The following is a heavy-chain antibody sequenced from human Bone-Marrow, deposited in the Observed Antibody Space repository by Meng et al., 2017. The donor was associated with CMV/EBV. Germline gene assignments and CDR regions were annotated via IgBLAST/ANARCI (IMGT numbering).Heavy chain of an antibody. CDR2: ISAYNGNT. CDR3: ARYLLPAAIPVEGNWFDP. Sequence: ASVKVSCKASGYTFTSYGISWVRQAPGQGLEWMGWISAYNGNTNYAQKLQGRVTMTTDTSTSTAYMELRSLRSDDTAVYYCARYLLPAAIPVEGNWFDPWGQGTLVPRLL. V-gene: IGHV1-18*01. D-gene: IGHD2-2*02. J-gene: IGHJ5*02. CDR1: GYTFTSYG.